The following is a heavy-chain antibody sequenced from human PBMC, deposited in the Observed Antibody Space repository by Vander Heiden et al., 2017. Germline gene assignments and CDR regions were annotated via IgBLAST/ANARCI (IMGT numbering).Heavy chain of an antibody. CDR1: GFTFSSYA. CDR2: ISGSGGNT. V-gene: IGHV3-23*01. D-gene: IGHD5-18*01. J-gene: IGHJ4*02. Sequence: EVQLLESGAGLLQRGGSLRLSCAAPGFTFSSYAMGWVRQAPGKGLEWVSTISGSGGNTYYADSVKGRFTISRDNSKNTLYLQMSGLRAEDTAVYYCAKDVRRYSSGDYWGQGTLVTVSS. CDR3: AKDVRRYSSGDY.